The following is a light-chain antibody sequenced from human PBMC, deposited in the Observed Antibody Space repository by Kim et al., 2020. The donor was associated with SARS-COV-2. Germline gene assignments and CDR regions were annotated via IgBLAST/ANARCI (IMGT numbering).Light chain of an antibody. CDR2: GAS. CDR3: QQYYNWPWYT. CDR1: QSVSSN. J-gene: IGKJ2*01. Sequence: EIVMTQSPATLSVSPGERATLTCRASQSVSSNLAWYQQKPGQTPRLLIYGASNRDTGSPTRFSGSVSGTEFTLTISSLQSEDFAVYYCQQYYNWPWYTIAQGTRLEIK. V-gene: IGKV3-15*01.